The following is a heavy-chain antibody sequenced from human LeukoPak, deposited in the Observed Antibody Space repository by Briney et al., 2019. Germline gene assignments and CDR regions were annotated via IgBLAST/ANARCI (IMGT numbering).Heavy chain of an antibody. J-gene: IGHJ2*01. CDR3: ARANWYFDL. V-gene: IGHV4-59*01. CDR1: GGSISSYY. CDR2: MYNSGST. Sequence: SETLSLTCTVSGGSISSYYWSWIRQTPGQGLEWIAYMYNSGSTNYSPSLKSRVTISIDTSKNQFSLKLSSLTAADTAVYYCARANWYFDLWGRGTLVTVSS.